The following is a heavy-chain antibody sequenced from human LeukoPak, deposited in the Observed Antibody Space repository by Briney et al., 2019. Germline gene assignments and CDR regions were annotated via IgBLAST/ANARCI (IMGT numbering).Heavy chain of an antibody. CDR1: GFSFSAYG. V-gene: IGHV3-30*02. CDR3: ARDLLGLPHKYYDA. Sequence: PGGSLRLSCAASGFSFSAYGMHWVRQAPGKGLEWVAYIWYDGSKKEYANSVKGRFTISRDTSKNTVYLQMSSLRPEDTAVYYCARDLLGLPHKYYDAWG. J-gene: IGHJ5*01. CDR2: IWYDGSKK. D-gene: IGHD3-22*01.